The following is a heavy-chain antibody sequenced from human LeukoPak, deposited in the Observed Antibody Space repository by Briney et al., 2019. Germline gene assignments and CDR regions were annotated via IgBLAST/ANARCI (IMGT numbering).Heavy chain of an antibody. CDR1: GFTFSSYG. CDR2: ISYDGSNK. J-gene: IGHJ4*02. V-gene: IGHV3-30*18. CDR3: AKLALGVGATRIFDY. D-gene: IGHD1-26*01. Sequence: GGSLRLSCAASGFTFSSYGMHWVRQAPGKGLEWVAVISYDGSNKYYADSVKGRFTISRDNFKNTLYLQMNSLRAEDTAVYYCAKLALGVGATRIFDYWGQGTLVTVSS.